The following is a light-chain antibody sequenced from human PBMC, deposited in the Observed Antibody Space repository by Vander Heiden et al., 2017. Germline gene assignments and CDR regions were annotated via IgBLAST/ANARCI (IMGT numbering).Light chain of an antibody. V-gene: IGKV1-5*03. CDR2: KVS. CDR3: QQYNSYSPWT. CDR1: QSFSTW. J-gene: IGKJ1*01. Sequence: DLQMTQSPSTLSASVGDRVTITCRASQSFSTWLAWYQQKPGKAPKLLIYKVSRLESGVPSRFSGSGSGTEFTLTISSLQPDDFATYYCQQYNSYSPWTFGQGTKVEIK.